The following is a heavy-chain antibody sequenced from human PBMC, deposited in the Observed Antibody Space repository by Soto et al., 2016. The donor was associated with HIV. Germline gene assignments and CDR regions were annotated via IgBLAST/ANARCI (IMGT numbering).Heavy chain of an antibody. Sequence: QVQLVQSGAEVKKPGASVKVSCKASGYTFPSYDINWVRQATGQGLEWMGWMNPNSGNTGYAQKFQGRVTITRNTSISTAYMELSSLRSEDTAVYYCARVQGYSSSWSLYYYYYMDVWGKGTTVTASS. D-gene: IGHD6-13*01. V-gene: IGHV1-8*01. CDR1: GYTFPSYD. J-gene: IGHJ6*03. CDR3: ARVQGYSSSWSLYYYYYMDV. CDR2: MNPNSGNT.